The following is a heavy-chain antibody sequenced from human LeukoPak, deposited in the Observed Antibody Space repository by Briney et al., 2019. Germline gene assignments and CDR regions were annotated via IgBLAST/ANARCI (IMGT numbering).Heavy chain of an antibody. J-gene: IGHJ6*03. CDR2: IRSKAYGGTT. Sequence: GGSLRLSCTASGFTFGDYAMSWFRQAPGKGLEWVGFIRSKAYGGTTEYAASVKGRFTISRDDSKSIAYLQMNSLKTEDTAVYYCTRVGQLVLYCYYYYMDVWGKGTTVTVSS. CDR1: GFTFGDYA. V-gene: IGHV3-49*03. CDR3: TRVGQLVLYCYYYYMDV. D-gene: IGHD6-6*01.